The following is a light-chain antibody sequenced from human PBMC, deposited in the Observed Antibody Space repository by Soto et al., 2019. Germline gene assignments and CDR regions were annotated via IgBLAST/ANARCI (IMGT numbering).Light chain of an antibody. CDR1: SRDVGGYNY. CDR3: SSYTGSSTLL. V-gene: IGLV2-14*03. Sequence: QSALTQPASVSGSPGKSITISCTGTSRDVGGYNYVSWYHHHPGKAPELMIYGVSNRPSGVSNRFSGSKSGNTASLTISGLQAEDEADYYFSSYTGSSTLLFGGGTKLTVL. CDR2: GVS. J-gene: IGLJ2*01.